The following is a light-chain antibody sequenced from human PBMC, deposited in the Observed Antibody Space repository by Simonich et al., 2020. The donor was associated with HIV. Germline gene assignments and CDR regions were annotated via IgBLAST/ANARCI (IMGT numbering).Light chain of an antibody. CDR2: DAS. CDR1: QSVSSY. CDR3: QQRSNWPRT. V-gene: IGKV3-11*01. Sequence: EIVLTQSPATLSLSPGERATLSSRASQSVSSYLAWYQQTPGQAPRLLIYDASTRATGSPARFSGSGSGTDFTLTISSLEPEDFAVYYCQQRSNWPRTFGQGTKLEIK. J-gene: IGKJ2*01.